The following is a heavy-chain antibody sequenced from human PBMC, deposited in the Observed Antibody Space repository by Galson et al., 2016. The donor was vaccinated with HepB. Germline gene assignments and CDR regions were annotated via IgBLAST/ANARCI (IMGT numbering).Heavy chain of an antibody. CDR3: ARRGVRWQKMFDP. CDR1: GGSISSPTYY. V-gene: IGHV4-39*01. Sequence: SEPLSLTCTVSGGSISSPTYYWGWIRQPPGKGLEWIGSIYYSGSPHYNPSLKSRVTVSVDTSKNQFSLKLNSVTAADTAVYYCARRGVRWQKMFDPWGQGTLVTVSS. CDR2: IYYSGSP. J-gene: IGHJ5*02. D-gene: IGHD4-23*01.